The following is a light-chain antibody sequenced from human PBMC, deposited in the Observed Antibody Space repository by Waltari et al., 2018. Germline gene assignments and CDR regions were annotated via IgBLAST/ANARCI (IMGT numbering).Light chain of an antibody. V-gene: IGLV2-14*01. J-gene: IGLJ3*02. Sequence: HSALTPPASASGSLGQSLTISCTGTSSHLGFYIVVSLYQQHPGKAPKLIIYDVLKWPSGVSSRFSGSKSGNTASLTISGLQAEDEADYYCNSYTGYYTWVFGGGTKLTVL. CDR2: DVL. CDR3: NSYTGYYTWV. CDR1: SSHLGFYIV.